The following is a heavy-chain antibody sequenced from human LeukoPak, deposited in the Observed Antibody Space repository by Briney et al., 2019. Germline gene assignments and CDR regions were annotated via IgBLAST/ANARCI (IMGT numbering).Heavy chain of an antibody. CDR2: IYPGDSDA. CDR1: GYSFTSYW. J-gene: IGHJ3*02. V-gene: IGHV5-51*01. CDR3: ARRWSKGAFDI. Sequence: GESLKISCKGSGYSFTSYWIGWVRQVPGKGLEWMGIIYPGDSDARYSPSFQGQVTISADKSINTAYLQWSSLKASDTAMYYCARRWSKGAFDIWGQGTMVTVSS. D-gene: IGHD1-26*01.